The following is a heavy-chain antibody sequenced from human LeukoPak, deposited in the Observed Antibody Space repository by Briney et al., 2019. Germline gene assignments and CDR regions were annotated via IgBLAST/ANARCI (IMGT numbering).Heavy chain of an antibody. CDR2: ISAYNGNT. D-gene: IGHD4-17*01. CDR3: ARRMTTVTTFDY. CDR1: GYTFTSYG. J-gene: IGHJ4*02. V-gene: IGHV1-18*01. Sequence: APVKVSCKASGYTFTSYGISWVRQAPGQGLEWMGWISAYNGNTNYAQKLQGRVTMTTDTSTSTAYMELRSLRSDDTAVYYCARRMTTVTTFDYWGQGTLVTVSS.